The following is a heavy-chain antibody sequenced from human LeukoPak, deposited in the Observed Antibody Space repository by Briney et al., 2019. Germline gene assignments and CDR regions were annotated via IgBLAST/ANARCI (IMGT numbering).Heavy chain of an antibody. J-gene: IGHJ3*02. CDR1: GGAFSGYY. V-gene: IGHV4-34*01. CDR3: ATSGYSSGWYLYAFDI. CDR2: VDHSGST. Sequence: SETLSLTCAVFGGAFSGYYWSWLRQPPGKGLEWIGEVDHSGSTNYNPSLKSRVTISVDTSKNQFSPKLSSVTAADTAVYYCATSGYSSGWYLYAFDIWGQGTMVTVSS. D-gene: IGHD6-19*01.